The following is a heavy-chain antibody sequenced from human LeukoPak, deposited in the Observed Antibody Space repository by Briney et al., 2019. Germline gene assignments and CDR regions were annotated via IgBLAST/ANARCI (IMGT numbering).Heavy chain of an antibody. Sequence: PGGSLRLSCVASGFTFNSYWMSRVRQAPGKGLEWVANIKQDGSEKYYVDSVKGRFTISRDNAKNSLYLQMNSLRAEDTAVYYCARTRLYYYYMDVWGKGTTVTISS. CDR3: ARTRLYYYYMDV. CDR1: GFTFNSYW. J-gene: IGHJ6*03. V-gene: IGHV3-7*01. CDR2: IKQDGSEK.